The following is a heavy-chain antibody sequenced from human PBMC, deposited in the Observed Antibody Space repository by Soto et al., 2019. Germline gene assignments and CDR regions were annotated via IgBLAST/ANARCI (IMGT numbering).Heavy chain of an antibody. CDR3: ARGQRFSDWFDP. V-gene: IGHV4-4*07. CDR1: GGAISTYY. D-gene: IGHD3-3*01. Sequence: PSETLSLTCTVSGGAISTYYWTWIRQPAGKGLGWIGRIYSSGSTKYNPSLQSRVTMSLDTSNNQFSLRLTSVTAADTAVYYCARGQRFSDWFDPWGQGTLVTVSS. CDR2: IYSSGST. J-gene: IGHJ5*02.